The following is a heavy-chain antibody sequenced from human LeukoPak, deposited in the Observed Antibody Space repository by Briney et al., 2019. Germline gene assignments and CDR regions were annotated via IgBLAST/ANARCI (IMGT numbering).Heavy chain of an antibody. V-gene: IGHV4-34*01. CDR1: GGSFSGYY. D-gene: IGHD1-26*01. CDR2: INHSGST. Sequence: SETLSLTCAVYGGSFSGYYWSWIRQPPGKGLEWIGEINHSGSTNYNPSLKSRVTMSVDTSKNQFSLKLSSVTAADTAVYYCARDPYSGSYGPYYYYYMDIWGEGTTVTISS. CDR3: ARDPYSGSYGPYYYYYMDI. J-gene: IGHJ6*03.